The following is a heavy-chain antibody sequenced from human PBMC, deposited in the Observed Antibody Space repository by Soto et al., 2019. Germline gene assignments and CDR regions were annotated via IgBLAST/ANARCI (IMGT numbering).Heavy chain of an antibody. CDR2: INHSGST. CDR3: ARGPPVLRFLEWLYPYGMDV. Sequence: QVQLQQWGAGLLKPSETLSLTCAVYGGSFSGYYWSWIRQPPGKGLEWIGEINHSGSTNYNPSLKSRVTKSVDTSKNQFSLKLSSVTAADTAVYYCARGPPVLRFLEWLYPYGMDVWGQETTVTVSS. J-gene: IGHJ6*02. CDR1: GGSFSGYY. V-gene: IGHV4-34*01. D-gene: IGHD3-3*01.